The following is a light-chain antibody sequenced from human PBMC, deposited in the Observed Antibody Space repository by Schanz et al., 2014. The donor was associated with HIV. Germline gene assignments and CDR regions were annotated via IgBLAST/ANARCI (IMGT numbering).Light chain of an antibody. V-gene: IGLV1-47*01. CDR1: SSNIGSNY. CDR3: QSYDSGLSVVV. CDR2: RNN. Sequence: QSVLTQPPSVSGAPGQRVTISCSGSSSNIGSNYVYWYQQLPGTAPKLLIYRNNQRPSGVPDRFSGSRSGASASLAITGLQPEDEADYYCQSYDSGLSVVVFGGGTKLTVL. J-gene: IGLJ2*01.